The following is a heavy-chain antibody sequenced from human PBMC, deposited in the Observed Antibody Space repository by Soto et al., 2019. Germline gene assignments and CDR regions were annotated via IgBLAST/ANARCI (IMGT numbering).Heavy chain of an antibody. CDR1: GFTFSSYA. J-gene: IGHJ4*02. V-gene: IGHV3-23*01. D-gene: IGHD2-15*01. CDR3: AKIKPRRSGGNDLFRFDY. Sequence: GGSLRLSCAASGFTFSSYAMSWVRQAPGKGLEWVSAISGSGGSTYYADSVKGRFTISRDNSKNTLYLQMNSLRAEDTAVYYCAKIKPRRSGGNDLFRFDYWVQGTLVTVSS. CDR2: ISGSGGST.